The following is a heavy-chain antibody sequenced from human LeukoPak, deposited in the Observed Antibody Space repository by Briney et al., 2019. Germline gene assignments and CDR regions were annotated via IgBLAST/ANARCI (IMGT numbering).Heavy chain of an antibody. V-gene: IGHV1-2*02. CDR1: GYTFNGYY. CDR2: INPNSGAT. CDR3: ARGGLRNY. J-gene: IGHJ4*02. D-gene: IGHD5-12*01. Sequence: ASVKVSCKASGYTFNGYYIHRVRQAPGQGLEWMGWINPNSGATNYAQKFQGRVTMTRDTSISAAYMELSGLTSDDTAVYYCARGGLRNYWGQGTLVTVSS.